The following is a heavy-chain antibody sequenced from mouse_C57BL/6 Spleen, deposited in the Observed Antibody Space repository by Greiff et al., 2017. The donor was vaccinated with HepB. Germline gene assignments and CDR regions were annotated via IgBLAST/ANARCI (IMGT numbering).Heavy chain of an antibody. Sequence: QVQLQQPGAELVRPGTSVKLSCKASGYTFTSYWMHWVKQRPGQGLEWIGVIDPSDSYTNYNQKFKGKATLTVDTSSSTAYMQLSSLTSEDSAVYCCARRPTDWYFDVWGTGTTVTVSS. V-gene: IGHV1-59*01. CDR2: IDPSDSYT. J-gene: IGHJ1*03. CDR1: GYTFTSYW. CDR3: ARRPTDWYFDV.